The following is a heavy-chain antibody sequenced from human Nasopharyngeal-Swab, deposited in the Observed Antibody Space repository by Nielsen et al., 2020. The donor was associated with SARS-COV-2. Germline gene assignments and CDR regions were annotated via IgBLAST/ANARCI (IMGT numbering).Heavy chain of an antibody. V-gene: IGHV3-33*01. CDR1: GFTFSSYG. J-gene: IGHJ4*02. CDR3: ARAPLGYCSGGSCLPDY. D-gene: IGHD2-15*01. Sequence: GGSLRLSCAASGFTFSSYGMHWARQAPGKGLEWVAVIWYDGSNKYYADSVKGRFTISRDNSKNTLYLQMNSLRAEDTAVYYCARAPLGYCSGGSCLPDYWGQGTLVTVSS. CDR2: IWYDGSNK.